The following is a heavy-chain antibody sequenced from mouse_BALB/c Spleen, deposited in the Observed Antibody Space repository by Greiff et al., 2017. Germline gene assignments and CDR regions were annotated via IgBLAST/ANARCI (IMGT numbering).Heavy chain of an antibody. V-gene: IGHV1S81*02. D-gene: IGHD6-1*01. CDR3: ARPPWDY. J-gene: IGHJ2*01. CDR2: INPSNGRT. Sequence: VQLQQPGAELVKPGASVKLSCKASGYTFTSYWMHWVKQRPGQGLEWIGEINPSNGRTNYNEKFKSKATLTVDKSSSTAYMQLSSLTSEDSAVYYCARPPWDYWGQGTTLTVSS. CDR1: GYTFTSYW.